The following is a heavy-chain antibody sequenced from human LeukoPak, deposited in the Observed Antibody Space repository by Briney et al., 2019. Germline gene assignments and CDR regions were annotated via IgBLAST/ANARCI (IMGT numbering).Heavy chain of an antibody. CDR3: ARDPRGYDY. V-gene: IGHV1-2*06. CDR2: INPNSGGT. CDR1: GYTFTAYY. J-gene: IGHJ4*02. Sequence: ASVKVSCKASGYTFTAYYMHSVRQAPGQGLEWMGRINPNSGGTNYAQKFQGRVTMTRDTSISTAYMELNRLRSDDTAVYYCARDPRGYDYWGQGTLVTVSS. D-gene: IGHD3-10*01.